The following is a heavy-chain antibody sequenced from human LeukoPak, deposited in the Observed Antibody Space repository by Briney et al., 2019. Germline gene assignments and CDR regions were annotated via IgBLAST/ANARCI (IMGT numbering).Heavy chain of an antibody. Sequence: GGSLRLSCAASGFXFSSYAIYWVRQAPGKGLEYVSAISTNGGSTYYANSVKGRFTISRDNSKNTLYLQMGSLRAEDMAVYYCAGGSSWYRGIDYWGQGTLVTVSS. V-gene: IGHV3-64*01. CDR3: AGGSSWYRGIDY. CDR1: GFXFSSYA. J-gene: IGHJ4*02. D-gene: IGHD6-13*01. CDR2: ISTNGGST.